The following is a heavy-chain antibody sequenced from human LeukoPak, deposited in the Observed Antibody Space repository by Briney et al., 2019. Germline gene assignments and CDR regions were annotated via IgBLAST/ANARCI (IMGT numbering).Heavy chain of an antibody. V-gene: IGHV1-3*01. CDR1: GYTFTSYG. Sequence: ASVKVSCKASGYTFTSYGISWVRQAPGQRLEWMGWINAGNGSTKYSQKFQGRVTITRDTSASTAYMELSSLRSEDTAVYYCARKRYSSGWPIDYWGQGTLVTVSS. J-gene: IGHJ4*02. CDR3: ARKRYSSGWPIDY. D-gene: IGHD6-19*01. CDR2: INAGNGST.